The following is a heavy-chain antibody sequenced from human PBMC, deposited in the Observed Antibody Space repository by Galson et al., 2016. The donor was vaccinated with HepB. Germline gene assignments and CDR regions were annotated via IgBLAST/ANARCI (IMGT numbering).Heavy chain of an antibody. J-gene: IGHJ4*02. CDR2: ITNFGTA. CDR1: GGTFNKYA. D-gene: IGHD6-13*01. CDR3: ARVRYSTTWYFDY. V-gene: IGHV1-69*13. Sequence: SVKVSCKASGGTFNKYAISWVRQAPGQGLEWMGGITNFGTANYAQRFQGRVTITADEYTSTVYMELISLISEDTAVYYCARVRYSTTWYFDYWGQGTLVTVSS.